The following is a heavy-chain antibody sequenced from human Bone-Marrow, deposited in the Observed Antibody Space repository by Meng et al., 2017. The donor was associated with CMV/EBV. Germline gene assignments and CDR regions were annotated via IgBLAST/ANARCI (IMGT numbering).Heavy chain of an antibody. V-gene: IGHV3-21*01. D-gene: IGHD3-22*01. CDR3: ARDLYYDSSGYYGWGY. CDR1: FNFSSYS. CDR2: ISSGGIYI. Sequence: FNFSSYSMNWVRQAPGKGLEWVSFISSGGIYIYYADSVMGRLTISRDNAKNSLYLQMNSLRAEDTAVYYCARDLYYDSSGYYGWGYWGQGTLVTVSS. J-gene: IGHJ4*02.